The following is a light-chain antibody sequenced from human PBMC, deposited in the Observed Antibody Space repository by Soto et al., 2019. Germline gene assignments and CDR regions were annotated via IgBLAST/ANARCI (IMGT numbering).Light chain of an antibody. J-gene: IGKJ5*01. CDR3: QQYGSSLIT. CDR1: RDVGSD. Sequence: QMPQSPSSLSASVGEKLIITCRASRDVGSDVSWYQQKPGQAPKLLIYAASNLYTGVPSRFSGSRSGTDFTLTISRLEPEDFAVYYCQQYGSSLITFGQGTRLEIK. V-gene: IGKV1-17*01. CDR2: AAS.